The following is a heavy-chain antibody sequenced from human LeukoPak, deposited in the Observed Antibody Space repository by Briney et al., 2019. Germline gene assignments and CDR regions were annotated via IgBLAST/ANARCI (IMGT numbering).Heavy chain of an antibody. CDR3: ARDRYYGSGSYYNVFDY. V-gene: IGHV1-2*06. Sequence: ASVKVSCKASGYTFTVYYIHWVRQAPGQGPEWMGRIDPNSGGTNYEQQFQGRGTMTRDTSISTAYMELSRLRSDDTAVYYCARDRYYGSGSYYNVFDYWGQGTLVTVSS. CDR1: GYTFTVYY. CDR2: IDPNSGGT. J-gene: IGHJ4*02. D-gene: IGHD3-10*01.